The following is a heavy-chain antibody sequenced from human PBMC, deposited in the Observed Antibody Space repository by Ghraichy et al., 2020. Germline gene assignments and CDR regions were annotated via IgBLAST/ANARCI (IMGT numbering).Heavy chain of an antibody. CDR3: ARDYYDTSGPLDY. Sequence: GGSLRLSCAASGFTFSSYAMHWVRQAPGKGLEWVAVISYDGSNKYYADSVKGRFTISRDNTKNTLYLQMNSLRPEDTAVYYLARDYYDTSGPLDYRGQGTLVTVSS. CDR1: GFTFSSYA. V-gene: IGHV3-30-3*01. J-gene: IGHJ4*02. CDR2: ISYDGSNK. D-gene: IGHD3-22*01.